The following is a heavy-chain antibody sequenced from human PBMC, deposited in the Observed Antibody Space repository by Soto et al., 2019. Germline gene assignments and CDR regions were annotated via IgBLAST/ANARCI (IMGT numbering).Heavy chain of an antibody. J-gene: IGHJ4*02. D-gene: IGHD5-12*01. Sequence: PVGSLRLSCAASVFTFSSYGMHCVRHSPGKGLEWVAVISYDGSNKYYADSVKGRFTISRDNSKNTLYLQMNSLRAEDTAVYYCAKGIYGGYVDPFDYWGQGTLVTVSS. CDR1: VFTFSSYG. CDR2: ISYDGSNK. CDR3: AKGIYGGYVDPFDY. V-gene: IGHV3-30*18.